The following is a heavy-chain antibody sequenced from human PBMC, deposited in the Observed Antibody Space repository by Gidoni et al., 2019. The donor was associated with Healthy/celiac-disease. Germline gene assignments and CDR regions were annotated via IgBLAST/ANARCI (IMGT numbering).Heavy chain of an antibody. V-gene: IGHV4-30-4*01. CDR2: IYYSGST. J-gene: IGHJ5*02. D-gene: IGHD4-17*01. Sequence: QVPLQESGPGLVKPSQTLSLTCTVSGGPISSGDYYWSWIRQPPGKGLEWIGYIYYSGSTYYNPSLKSRVTISVDTSKNQFSLKLSSVTAADTAVYYCARELIGDLPGGPNWFDPWGQGTLVTVSS. CDR1: GGPISSGDYY. CDR3: ARELIGDLPGGPNWFDP.